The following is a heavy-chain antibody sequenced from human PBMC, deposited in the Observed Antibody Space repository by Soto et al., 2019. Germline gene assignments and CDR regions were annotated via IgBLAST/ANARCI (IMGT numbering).Heavy chain of an antibody. Sequence: PSETLSLTCAVSGYSISSGYYWGWIRQPPGKGLEWIGSIYHSGSTYYNPSLKSRVTISVDTSKNQFSLKLSSVTAADTAVYYCARVRASRVLRYFDWLYGYFDYWGQGTLVTVSP. CDR1: GYSISSGYY. J-gene: IGHJ4*02. V-gene: IGHV4-38-2*01. CDR2: IYHSGST. CDR3: ARVRASRVLRYFDWLYGYFDY. D-gene: IGHD3-9*01.